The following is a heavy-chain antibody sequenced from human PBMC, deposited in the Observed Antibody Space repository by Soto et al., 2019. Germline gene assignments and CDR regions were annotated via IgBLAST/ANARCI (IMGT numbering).Heavy chain of an antibody. J-gene: IGHJ4*02. CDR1: GYTFTSYA. CDR3: AYSTVVGAARLY. Sequence: QVQLVQSGAEEKKPGASVKVSCKASGYTFTSYAMHWVRQAPGQRLEWMGWINAGNGNTKYSQKFQGRVTITRVTSASAAYMALSSLRSEDTAVYYFAYSTVVGAARLYWGQGTLVTVSS. D-gene: IGHD2-15*01. V-gene: IGHV1-3*05. CDR2: INAGNGNT.